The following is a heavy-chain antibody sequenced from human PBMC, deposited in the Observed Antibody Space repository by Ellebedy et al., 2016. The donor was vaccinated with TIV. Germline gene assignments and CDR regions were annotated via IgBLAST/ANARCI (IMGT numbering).Heavy chain of an antibody. J-gene: IGHJ4*02. V-gene: IGHV3-11*01. CDR3: ARDPQTHYADYPNRFDF. D-gene: IGHD4-17*01. CDR1: GFTFSDSY. Sequence: GGSLRLXXATSGFTFSDSYMSWIRQAPGKGLEWVSYITSSGNNIYYADSVKGRFTISRDNAKNSLYLQMNSLRAEDTAVYYCARDPQTHYADYPNRFDFWGQGTLVTVSS. CDR2: ITSSGNNI.